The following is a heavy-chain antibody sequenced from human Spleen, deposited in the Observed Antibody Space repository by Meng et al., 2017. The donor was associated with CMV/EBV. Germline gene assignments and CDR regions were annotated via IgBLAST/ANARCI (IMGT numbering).Heavy chain of an antibody. Sequence: GGSLRLSCAASGFTFSDYGMHWVRQAPGKGLQWVAFTRYDGDNKYYADSVKGRFTISRDNSKNTVYLQMNSLRAEDTAVYYCAKQYYDFWSGYQYNWFDPWGQGTLVTVSS. J-gene: IGHJ5*02. CDR2: TRYDGDNK. CDR1: GFTFSDYG. CDR3: AKQYYDFWSGYQYNWFDP. V-gene: IGHV3-30*02. D-gene: IGHD3-3*01.